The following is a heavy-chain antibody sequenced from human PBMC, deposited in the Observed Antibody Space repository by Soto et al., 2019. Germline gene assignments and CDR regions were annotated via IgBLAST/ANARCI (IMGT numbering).Heavy chain of an antibody. J-gene: IGHJ5*02. D-gene: IGHD2-2*01. CDR1: GYIFTDYY. CDR2: INPNSGGT. CDR3: SRPYCGSNSCHNWFDP. Sequence: ASVKVSCKASGYIFTDYYMNWVRQAPGQGLEWMGWINPNSGGTNYAQKFQGRVTMTTDTSITAAYMELSGLRSDDTAVYYCSRPYCGSNSCHNWFDPWGQGTLLTVSS. V-gene: IGHV1-2*02.